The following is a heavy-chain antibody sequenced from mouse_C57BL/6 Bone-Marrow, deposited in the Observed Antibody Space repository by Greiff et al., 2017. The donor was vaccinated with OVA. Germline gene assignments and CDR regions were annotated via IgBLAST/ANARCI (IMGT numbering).Heavy chain of an antibody. Sequence: VKLMESGPGLVAPSQSLSITCTVSGFSLTSYGVHWVRQPPGKGLEWLVVIWSDGSTTYNSALKSRLSISKDNSKSQVFLKMNSLQTDDTAMYYFARQGSDYGYDGWFAYWGQGTLVTVSA. CDR2: IWSDGST. J-gene: IGHJ3*01. D-gene: IGHD2-2*01. CDR3: ARQGSDYGYDGWFAY. V-gene: IGHV2-6-1*01. CDR1: GFSLTSYG.